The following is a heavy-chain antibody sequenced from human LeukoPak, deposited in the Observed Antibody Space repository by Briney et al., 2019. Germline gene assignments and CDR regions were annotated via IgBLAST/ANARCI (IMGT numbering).Heavy chain of an antibody. CDR3: ARVGVAWDIVVVPAAGYFQH. Sequence: GGSLRLSCAASGFTFSSYAMHWVRQAPGKGLEWVAVISYDGSNKYYADSVKGRFTISRDNSKNTLYLQMNSLRAEDTAVYHCARVGVAWDIVVVPAAGYFQHWGQGTLVTVSS. J-gene: IGHJ1*01. CDR2: ISYDGSNK. CDR1: GFTFSSYA. D-gene: IGHD2-2*01. V-gene: IGHV3-30*04.